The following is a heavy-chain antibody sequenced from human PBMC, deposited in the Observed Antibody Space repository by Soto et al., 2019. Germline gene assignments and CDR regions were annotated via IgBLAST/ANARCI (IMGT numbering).Heavy chain of an antibody. J-gene: IGHJ5*02. D-gene: IGHD3-3*01. CDR2: ISGSGGST. V-gene: IGHV3-23*01. Sequence: GGSLRLSCAASGVTFSSYAMSWVRQAPGKGLEWVSAISGSGGSTYYADSVKGRFTISRDNSKNTLYLQMNSLRAEDTAVYYCAKGVRNYFWRGYAFYPCGQGTLVTVSS. CDR1: GVTFSSYA. CDR3: AKGVRNYFWRGYAFYP.